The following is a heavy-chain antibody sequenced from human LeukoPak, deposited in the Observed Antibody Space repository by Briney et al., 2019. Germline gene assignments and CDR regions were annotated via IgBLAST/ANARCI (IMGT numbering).Heavy chain of an antibody. CDR1: GFTFSGFA. D-gene: IGHD6-13*01. J-gene: IGHJ4*02. CDR3: AKPLYHRGSSWYFDY. Sequence: GGSLRLSCVASGFTFSGFAMQWVRQAPGKGLEWVAVISYDGSKKYYADSVKGRFTISRADSKNTVYLQMNSLRAEDTAVYYCAKPLYHRGSSWYFDYWGQGTLVTVSS. CDR2: ISYDGSKK. V-gene: IGHV3-30-3*01.